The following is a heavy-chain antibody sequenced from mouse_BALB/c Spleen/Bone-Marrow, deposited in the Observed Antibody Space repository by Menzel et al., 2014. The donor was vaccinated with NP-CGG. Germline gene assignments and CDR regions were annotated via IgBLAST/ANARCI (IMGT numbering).Heavy chain of an antibody. J-gene: IGHJ4*01. CDR3: ARPYGNYYLDY. CDR2: INPSTGYT. D-gene: IGHD2-1*01. CDR1: GYTFTSCW. V-gene: IGHV1-7*01. Sequence: VQLQQSGAELAKPGASVKMSCKASGYTFTSCWMHWVKQRPGQGLEWIGYINPSTGYTEYNQKFKDKATLTADKSSSTAYMQLSSLTSEDSAVYYCARPYGNYYLDYWGQGTSVTVSS.